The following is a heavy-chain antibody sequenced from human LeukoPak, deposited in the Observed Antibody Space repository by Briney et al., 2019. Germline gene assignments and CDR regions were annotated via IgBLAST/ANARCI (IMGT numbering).Heavy chain of an antibody. D-gene: IGHD3-10*01. J-gene: IGHJ4*02. V-gene: IGHV3-30*02. CDR1: GFTFSSYG. Sequence: GGSLRLSCAASGFTFSSYGMHWVRQAPGKGLEWVAFIRYDGSNKYYADSVKGRFTISRDNSKNTLYLQMNSLRAEDTAVYYCAKNYYGSGSYYNVPDYWGQGTLVTVSS. CDR3: AKNYYGSGSYYNVPDY. CDR2: IRYDGSNK.